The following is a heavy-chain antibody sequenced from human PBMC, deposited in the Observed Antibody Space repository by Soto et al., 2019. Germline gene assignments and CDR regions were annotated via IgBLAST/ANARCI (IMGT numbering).Heavy chain of an antibody. CDR3: VRLGIDYGDDF. CDR2: FYYSEST. Sequence: SETLSLTCTVSGGSISSSSFQWGWIRQPPGKGLECIGSFYYSESTYYNPSLKSRVTISVDTSKKQISLKLRSVTAADTAVYYCVRLGIDYGDDFWGQGSLVTVSS. V-gene: IGHV4-39*01. J-gene: IGHJ4*02. D-gene: IGHD4-17*01. CDR1: GGSISSSSFQ.